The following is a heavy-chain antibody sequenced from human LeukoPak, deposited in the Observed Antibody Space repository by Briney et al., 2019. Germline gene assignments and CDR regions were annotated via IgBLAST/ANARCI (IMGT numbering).Heavy chain of an antibody. CDR2: IYYSGST. CDR3: ARRFTMIVVILEDYFDY. Sequence: KPSETLSLTCTVSGGSISSSSYYWGWIRQPPGKGLEWIGSIYYSGSTYYNPSLKSRVTISVDTSKNQFSLKLSSVTAADTAVYYCARRFTMIVVILEDYFDYWGQGTLVTVSS. CDR1: GGSISSSSYY. J-gene: IGHJ4*02. D-gene: IGHD3-22*01. V-gene: IGHV4-39*01.